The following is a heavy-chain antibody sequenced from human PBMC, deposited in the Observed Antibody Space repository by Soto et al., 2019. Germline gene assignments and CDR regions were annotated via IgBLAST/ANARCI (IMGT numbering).Heavy chain of an antibody. J-gene: IGHJ4*02. V-gene: IGHV1-8*01. CDR3: ARGWYYFDY. CDR1: GYSFTSYD. Sequence: SVKFSCKASGYSFTSYDIQWVRQATGQGLEWMGWMNPNSGNTGYAQKFQGRVTMTRNTSISTAYMELSSLRSEDTAVYYRARGWYYFDYWGQGTLVTVSS. CDR2: MNPNSGNT. D-gene: IGHD2-8*02.